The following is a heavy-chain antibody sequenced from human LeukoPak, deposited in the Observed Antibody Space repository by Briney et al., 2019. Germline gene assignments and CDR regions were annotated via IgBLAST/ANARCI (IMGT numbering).Heavy chain of an antibody. CDR3: ASPPLSSAMYYAH. CDR1: GYNFSGHY. V-gene: IGHV1-2*02. J-gene: IGHJ4*02. Sequence: GSSVKVSCKASGYNFSGHYMHWVRQAPGQGLEWMGWIKPSNGDTKYAQSFQGRVTMTRDTSISTAYMELSSLRSDDTAVYYCASPPLSSAMYYAHWGQGTLVTVSS. CDR2: IKPSNGDT. D-gene: IGHD1-26*01.